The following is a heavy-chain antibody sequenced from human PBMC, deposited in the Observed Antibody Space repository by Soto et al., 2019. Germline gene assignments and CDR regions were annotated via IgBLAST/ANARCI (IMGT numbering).Heavy chain of an antibody. CDR2: INGGNGDT. V-gene: IGHV1-3*01. Sequence: ASVKVSCKASGFTFTHYAVHWVRQAPGQRLEWMGWINGGNGDTKYSQNLQDRVTFTRDTSASTAYMEVSSLTSADTAVYYCAREGTGGNCYGGRCYFVPLDIWGRGTMVTVSS. CDR3: AREGTGGNCYGGRCYFVPLDI. D-gene: IGHD2-15*01. CDR1: GFTFTHYA. J-gene: IGHJ3*02.